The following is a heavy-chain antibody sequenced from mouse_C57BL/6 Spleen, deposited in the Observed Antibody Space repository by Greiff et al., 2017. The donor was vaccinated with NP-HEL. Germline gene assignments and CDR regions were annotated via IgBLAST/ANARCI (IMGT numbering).Heavy chain of an antibody. CDR3: ATTVVEGYFDY. CDR1: GYTFTSYW. Sequence: VQLQQSGAELVRPGSSVKLSCKASGYTFTSYWMHWVKQRPIQGLEWIGNIDPSDSETHYNQKFKDKATLTVDTSSSTAYMQLSSLTSEDSAVYYCATTVVEGYFDYWGQGTTLTVSS. V-gene: IGHV1-52*01. CDR2: IDPSDSET. J-gene: IGHJ2*01. D-gene: IGHD1-1*01.